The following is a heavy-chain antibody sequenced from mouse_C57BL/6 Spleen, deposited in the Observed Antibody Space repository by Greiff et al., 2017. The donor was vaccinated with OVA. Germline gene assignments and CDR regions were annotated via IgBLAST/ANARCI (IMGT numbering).Heavy chain of an antibody. D-gene: IGHD1-1*01. V-gene: IGHV1-22*01. Sequence: EVQLQESGPELVKPGASVKMSCKASGYTFTDYNMHWVKQSHGKSLEWIGYINPNNGGTSYTQKFKGKATLTVNKSSSTAYLELRSLTSEDSAVYYCARDDYGSSYYFDYWGQGTTLTVSS. CDR1: GYTFTDYN. J-gene: IGHJ2*01. CDR2: INPNNGGT. CDR3: ARDDYGSSYYFDY.